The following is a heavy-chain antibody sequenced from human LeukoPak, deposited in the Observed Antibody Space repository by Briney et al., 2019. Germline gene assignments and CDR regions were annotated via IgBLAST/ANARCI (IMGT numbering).Heavy chain of an antibody. CDR2: ISGSGGST. CDR3: AKSVGKATWEPHHFDY. Sequence: PGGSLRLSCAASGFTFSSYAMSWVRQAPGKGLEWVSIISGSGGSTYYADPVKGRFTISRDKSKNTSYLQMNSLRVEDTAVYYCAKSVGKATWEPHHFDYWGQGTLVTVSS. CDR1: GFTFSSYA. J-gene: IGHJ4*02. D-gene: IGHD1-26*01. V-gene: IGHV3-23*01.